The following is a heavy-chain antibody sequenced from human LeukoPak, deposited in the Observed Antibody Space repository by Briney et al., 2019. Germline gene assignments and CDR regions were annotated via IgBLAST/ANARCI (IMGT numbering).Heavy chain of an antibody. J-gene: IGHJ4*02. CDR3: ARSSSGYDYMGYFDY. CDR2: IYYSGST. D-gene: IGHD5-12*01. V-gene: IGHV4-31*03. CDR1: GGSISSGGYY. Sequence: PSQTLSLTCTVSGGSISSGGYYWSWIRQHPGKGLEWIGYIYYSGSTYYNPSLKSRVTISVDTSKNQFSLKLSSVTAADTAVYYCARSSSGYDYMGYFDYWGQGTLVTVSS.